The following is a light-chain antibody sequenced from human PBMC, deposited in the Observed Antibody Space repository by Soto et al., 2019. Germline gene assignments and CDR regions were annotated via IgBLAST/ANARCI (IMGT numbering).Light chain of an antibody. Sequence: QSALTQPPSASGSPGMSVTLSCSGTDNDVGRYDYVSWYQQHPGKAPKLLIYEVSNRPSGVSNRFSASKSGNTASLTISGLQAEDEADYYCSSYLPTSILYVFGTGTKLTVL. CDR2: EVS. V-gene: IGLV2-14*01. CDR1: DNDVGRYDY. J-gene: IGLJ1*01. CDR3: SSYLPTSILYV.